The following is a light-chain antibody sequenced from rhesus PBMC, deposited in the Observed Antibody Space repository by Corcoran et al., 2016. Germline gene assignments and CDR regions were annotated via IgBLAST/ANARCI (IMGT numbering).Light chain of an antibody. CDR2: KAS. Sequence: DIQMTQSPSSLSASVGDTVTITCRASQSISSWLDWYQQRPGKAPNLLIYKASTWQRGVPSRFSGSVSGTEFTLTISSLQPEDFATDYCLQYNSSPYSFGQGTKVEIK. J-gene: IGKJ2*01. CDR3: LQYNSSPYS. CDR1: QSISSW. V-gene: IGKV1-22*01.